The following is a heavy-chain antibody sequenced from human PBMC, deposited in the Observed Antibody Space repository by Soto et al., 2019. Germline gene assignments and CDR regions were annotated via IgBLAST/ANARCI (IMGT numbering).Heavy chain of an antibody. Sequence: ASVKVSCKASGGTFSSYAISWVRQAPGQGLEWMGGIIPIFGTANYAQKFQGRVTITADESTSTAYMELSSLRSEDTAVYYCARKSGRDGYNLAPNDAFDIWGQGTMVTVSS. CDR2: IIPIFGTA. J-gene: IGHJ3*02. D-gene: IGHD5-12*01. CDR1: GGTFSSYA. CDR3: ARKSGRDGYNLAPNDAFDI. V-gene: IGHV1-69*13.